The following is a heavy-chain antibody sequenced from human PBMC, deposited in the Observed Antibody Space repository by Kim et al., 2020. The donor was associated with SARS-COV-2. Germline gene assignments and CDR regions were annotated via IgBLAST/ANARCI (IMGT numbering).Heavy chain of an antibody. Sequence: GGSLRLSCAASGFTFSSYGIHWVRQAPGKGLEWVAVISYDGTNKYYADSVKGRFTISRDNSKNTLYLQMNSLRAEDTAVYYCVKGRRGDGDYPYYFDYWG. CDR2: ISYDGTNK. D-gene: IGHD4-17*01. J-gene: IGHJ4*01. V-gene: IGHV3-30*18. CDR3: VKGRRGDGDYPYYFDY. CDR1: GFTFSSYG.